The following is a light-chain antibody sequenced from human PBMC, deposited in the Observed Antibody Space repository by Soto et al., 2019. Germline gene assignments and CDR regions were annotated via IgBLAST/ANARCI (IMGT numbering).Light chain of an antibody. CDR1: QSITTW. CDR3: QHDKMYSPWT. Sequence: DIQMTQSPSTVSAYVGDSVTITCRASQSITTWLAWYQQRPGKAPKLLIYDVSSLQSGVPSRFSGSGSGTEFTLTISSLQPDDFAPYYCQHDKMYSPWTLGQGTKVEIK. J-gene: IGKJ1*01. V-gene: IGKV1-5*01. CDR2: DVS.